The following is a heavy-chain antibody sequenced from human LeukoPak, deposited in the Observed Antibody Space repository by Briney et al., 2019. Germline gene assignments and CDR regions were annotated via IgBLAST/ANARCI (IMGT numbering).Heavy chain of an antibody. J-gene: IGHJ4*02. CDR3: ARVITMVRGVIREFDY. CDR1: GFTISSYW. CDR2: LKQDGSEK. D-gene: IGHD3-10*01. Sequence: PGGSLRLSCAASGFTISSYWMSWVRQAPGKGLEWVANLKQDGSEKYYVDSVKGRFTISRDNAKNSLYLQMNSLRAEDTAVYYCARVITMVRGVIREFDYWGQGTLVTVSS. V-gene: IGHV3-7*04.